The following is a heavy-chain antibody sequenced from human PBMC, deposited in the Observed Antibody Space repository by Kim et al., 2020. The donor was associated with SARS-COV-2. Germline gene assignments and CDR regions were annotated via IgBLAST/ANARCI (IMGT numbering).Heavy chain of an antibody. Sequence: ASVKVSCKASGYTFTGYYMHWVRQAPGQGLEWMGRINPNSGGTNYAQKFQGRVTMTRDTSISTAYMELSRLRSDDTAVYYCARGYCSGGSCSGGDWFDPWGQGTLVTVSS. V-gene: IGHV1-2*06. D-gene: IGHD2-15*01. J-gene: IGHJ5*02. CDR3: ARGYCSGGSCSGGDWFDP. CDR1: GYTFTGYY. CDR2: INPNSGGT.